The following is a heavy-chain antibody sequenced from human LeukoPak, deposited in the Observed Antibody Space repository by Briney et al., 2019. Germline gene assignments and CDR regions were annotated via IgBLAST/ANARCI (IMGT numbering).Heavy chain of an antibody. J-gene: IGHJ3*02. CDR1: GGSISSGGYY. CDR2: IYHSGST. V-gene: IGHV4-30-2*01. CDR3: ASSPPSSADAFDI. Sequence: PSETLSLTCTVSGGSISSGGYYWSWIRQPPGKGLEWIGYIYHSGSTYYNPSLKSRVTISVDRSKNQFSLKLSSVTAADTAVYYCASSPPSSADAFDIWGQGTMVTVSS.